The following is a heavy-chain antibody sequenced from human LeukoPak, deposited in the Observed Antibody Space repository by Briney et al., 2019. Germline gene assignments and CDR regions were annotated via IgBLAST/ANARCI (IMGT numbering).Heavy chain of an antibody. V-gene: IGHV4-59*01. Sequence: SETLSLTCTVSGGSISSYYWSWIRQPPGKGLKWIGYIYYSGSTNYNPSLKSRVTISVDTSKNQFSLKLSSVTAADTAVYYCARVSDNNWFDPWGQGTLVTVSS. D-gene: IGHD2-15*01. CDR3: ARVSDNNWFDP. CDR1: GGSISSYY. CDR2: IYYSGST. J-gene: IGHJ5*02.